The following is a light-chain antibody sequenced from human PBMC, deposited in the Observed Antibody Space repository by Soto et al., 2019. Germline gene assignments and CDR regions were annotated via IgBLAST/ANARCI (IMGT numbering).Light chain of an antibody. V-gene: IGKV3-15*01. CDR2: GAS. Sequence: EIVMTQSPATLSVSPGERATLSCRASQSFTSNLAWYQQKPGQAPRLLIYGASTRATGIPARFSGSGSGTEFTLTISSLQSEDFAVYYCQQYNKGPLSFGPGTKVDIK. CDR3: QQYNKGPLS. CDR1: QSFTSN. J-gene: IGKJ3*01.